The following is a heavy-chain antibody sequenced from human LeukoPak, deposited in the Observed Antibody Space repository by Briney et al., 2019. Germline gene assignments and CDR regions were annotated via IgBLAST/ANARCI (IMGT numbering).Heavy chain of an antibody. D-gene: IGHD1-1*01. CDR2: INHSGST. CDR1: GGSFSGYY. J-gene: IGHJ2*01. Sequence: SETLSLTCAAYGGSFSGYYWSWIRQPPGKGLEWIGEINHSGSTNYNPSLKSRVTISVDTSKNQFSLKLSSVTAADTAVYYCARGTGTFDLWGRGTLVTVSS. V-gene: IGHV4-34*01. CDR3: ARGTGTFDL.